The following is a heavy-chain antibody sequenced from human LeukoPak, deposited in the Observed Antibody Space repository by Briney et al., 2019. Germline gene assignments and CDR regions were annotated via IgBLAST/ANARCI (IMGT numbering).Heavy chain of an antibody. CDR1: GYTFSNYG. D-gene: IGHD5-18*01. Sequence: ASVKVSCKASGYTFSNYGISWVRQAPGQGLEWMGWISSYNDNTNYAQKFQGRVTITADKSTSTAYMELSSLRSEDTAVYYCARVGLRGYSYVFDYWGQGTLVTVSS. J-gene: IGHJ4*02. CDR2: ISSYNDNT. V-gene: IGHV1-18*01. CDR3: ARVGLRGYSYVFDY.